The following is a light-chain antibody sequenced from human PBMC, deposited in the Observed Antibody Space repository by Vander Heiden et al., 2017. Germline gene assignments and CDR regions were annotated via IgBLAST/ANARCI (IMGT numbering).Light chain of an antibody. Sequence: QSALTQPASVSASPGQSIAIACTGTSSDVGAYNYVSWYQQHPGKVPKLIIYEVTKRPSGVSDRFSGSKSGNTASLTISGLQAEDEADYYCSSYTTSSTGVFGTGTMVTVL. J-gene: IGLJ1*01. CDR3: SSYTTSSTGV. V-gene: IGLV2-14*01. CDR1: SSDVGAYNY. CDR2: EVT.